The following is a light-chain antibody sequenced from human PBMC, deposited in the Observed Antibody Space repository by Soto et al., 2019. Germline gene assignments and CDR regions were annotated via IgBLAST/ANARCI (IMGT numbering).Light chain of an antibody. CDR3: MHGTHRPIT. CDR1: QSLLYSDGNTF. Sequence: DVVMTQSPLSLPVTLGQPASISCRSSQSLLYSDGNTFLNWFHQRPGQSPRRLIYKVSKRDSGVPDRFSGSGSGTDFTLKISRVEAADVGFYYCMHGTHRPITFGGGTKVEIK. J-gene: IGKJ4*01. CDR2: KVS. V-gene: IGKV2-30*01.